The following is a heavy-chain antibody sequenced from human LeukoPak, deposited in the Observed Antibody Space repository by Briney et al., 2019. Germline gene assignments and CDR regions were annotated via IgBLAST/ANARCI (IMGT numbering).Heavy chain of an antibody. CDR1: GGSFSGYY. V-gene: IGHV4-34*01. CDR3: ARELVTYYYDSSGYYRRWIGSNFDY. D-gene: IGHD3-22*01. J-gene: IGHJ4*02. CDR2: INHSGST. Sequence: SETLSLTCAVYGGSFSGYYWSWIRQPPGRGLEWIGEINHSGSTNYNPSLKSRVTISVDTSKNQFSLKLSSVTAADTAVYYCARELVTYYYDSSGYYRRWIGSNFDYWGQGTLVTVSS.